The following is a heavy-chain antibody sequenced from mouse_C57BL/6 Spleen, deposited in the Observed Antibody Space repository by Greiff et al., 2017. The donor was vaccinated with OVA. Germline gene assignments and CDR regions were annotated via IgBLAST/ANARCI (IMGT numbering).Heavy chain of an antibody. CDR2: INPNNGGT. Sequence: EVQLQESGPELVKPGASVKIPCKASGYTFTDYNMDWVKQSHGKSLEWIGDINPNNGGTIYNQKFKGKATLTVDKSSSTAYMELRSLTSEDTAVYYCARWYYGSSYPGYFDVWGTGTTVTVSS. V-gene: IGHV1-18*01. CDR3: ARWYYGSSYPGYFDV. J-gene: IGHJ1*03. D-gene: IGHD1-1*01. CDR1: GYTFTDYN.